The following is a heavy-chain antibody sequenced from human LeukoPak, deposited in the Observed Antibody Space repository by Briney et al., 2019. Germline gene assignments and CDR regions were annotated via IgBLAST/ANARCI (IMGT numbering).Heavy chain of an antibody. V-gene: IGHV3-7*01. D-gene: IGHD4-23*01. CDR1: GYTFGTHY. CDR3: ARDASRWSDAFDI. CDR2: IDQDGSDI. J-gene: IGHJ3*02. Sequence: GGSLRLSCAASGYTFGTHYMTWVRQAPGKGLERVANIDQDGSDIFYVDSVKGRFTISRDNAKNSLYLQMNSLRAEDTAVYYCARDASRWSDAFDIWGQGTMVTVSS.